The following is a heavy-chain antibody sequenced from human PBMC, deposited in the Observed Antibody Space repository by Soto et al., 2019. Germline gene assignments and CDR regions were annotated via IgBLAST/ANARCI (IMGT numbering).Heavy chain of an antibody. Sequence: GASVKVSCKASGYTFTGYYIHWVRQAPVQGLEWMGWINPNSGGTNYAQKFQGRVTMTRDTSISTAYMELSRLRSDDTAVCYCARDLGYDFWSGPVGFDPWGQGNLVTVSS. V-gene: IGHV1-2*02. CDR2: INPNSGGT. D-gene: IGHD3-3*01. CDR1: GYTFTGYY. CDR3: ARDLGYDFWSGPVGFDP. J-gene: IGHJ5*02.